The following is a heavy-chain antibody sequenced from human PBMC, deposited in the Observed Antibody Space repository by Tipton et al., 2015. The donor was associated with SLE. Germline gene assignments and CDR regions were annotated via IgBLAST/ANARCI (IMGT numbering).Heavy chain of an antibody. CDR2: IYSGSST. V-gene: IGHV3-66*02. D-gene: IGHD3-9*01. J-gene: IGHJ4*02. CDR3: AREGRGYDILTGYYVCFDY. CDR1: GFTVSSNY. Sequence: SLRLSCAASGFTVSSNYMSWVRQAPGKGLEWVSVIYSGSSTYYADSVKGRFTISRDNSKNTLYLQMNSLRAEDTAVYYCAREGRGYDILTGYYVCFDYWGQGTLVTVSS.